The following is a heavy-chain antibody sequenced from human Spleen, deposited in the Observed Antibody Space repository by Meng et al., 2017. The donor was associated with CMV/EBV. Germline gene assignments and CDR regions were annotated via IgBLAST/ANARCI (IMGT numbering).Heavy chain of an antibody. CDR3: ATTFESRGYYYYGMDP. Sequence: SETLSLTCTVSGGSISSSNYYWGWIRQPPGKGLEWIGSIYYSGTTNYNPPLKSRVTISVDTSKNQFSLKLNSVTAADTAVYYCATTFESRGYYYYGMDPWGQGTTVTVSS. CDR1: GGSISSSNYY. CDR2: IYYSGTT. J-gene: IGHJ6*02. D-gene: IGHD3-10*01. V-gene: IGHV4-39*07.